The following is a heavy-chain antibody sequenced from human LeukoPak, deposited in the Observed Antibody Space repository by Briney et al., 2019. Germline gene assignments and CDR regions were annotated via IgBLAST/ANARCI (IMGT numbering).Heavy chain of an antibody. Sequence: SETLSLTCTVSGGSISSGDYYWSWIRQPPGQGLEWIGYIYYRVSTYYNPSLKSRVIISVDTSKNQFSLKLSSMTAADTAVYYCARERTYYFDYWGQGTQVTVSS. CDR3: ARERTYYFDY. V-gene: IGHV4-30-4*01. CDR2: IYYRVST. CDR1: GGSISSGDYY. J-gene: IGHJ4*02.